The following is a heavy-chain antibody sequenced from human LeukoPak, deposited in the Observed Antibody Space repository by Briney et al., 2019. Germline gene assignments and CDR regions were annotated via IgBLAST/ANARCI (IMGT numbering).Heavy chain of an antibody. CDR1: GFTFSSYA. CDR2: ISGSGGST. CDR3: ARGQITRTVNIDF. V-gene: IGHV3-23*01. J-gene: IGHJ4*02. Sequence: GGSLRLSCAASGFTFSSYAMSWVRQAPGKGLEWVSPISGSGGSTYYADSVKGRFIISRDNAKNSLYLQMDSLRAEDTAVYYCARGQITRTVNIDFWGQGTLVTVSS. D-gene: IGHD4-17*01.